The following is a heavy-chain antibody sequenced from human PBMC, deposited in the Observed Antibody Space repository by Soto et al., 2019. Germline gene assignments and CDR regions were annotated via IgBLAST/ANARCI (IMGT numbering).Heavy chain of an antibody. CDR2: MQPSSGRT. CDR3: ARGVTAGVDY. J-gene: IGHJ4*02. Sequence: ASVKNSCKASGYSFTSLDINWVRQTTGQGLEWMGWMQPSSGRTGYAQKFQGRVTMTRDTSINTAYMELSSLTSDDTAFYYCARGVTAGVDYWGQGTLVTVSS. V-gene: IGHV1-8*01. CDR1: GYSFTSLD. D-gene: IGHD1-26*01.